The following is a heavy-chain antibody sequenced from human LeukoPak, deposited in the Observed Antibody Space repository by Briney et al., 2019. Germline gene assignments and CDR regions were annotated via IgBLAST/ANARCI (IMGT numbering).Heavy chain of an antibody. Sequence: ASLKVSCKASGFTFTTYYIHWVRRAPGQGLEWMGWINPNSGVTESAQKFQGRVTMTRDTSTSTAYMELRSLRSDDTAVYYCARDAITLGNWFDPWGQGTLVTVSS. CDR1: GFTFTTYY. V-gene: IGHV1-2*02. D-gene: IGHD7-27*01. J-gene: IGHJ5*02. CDR2: INPNSGVT. CDR3: ARDAITLGNWFDP.